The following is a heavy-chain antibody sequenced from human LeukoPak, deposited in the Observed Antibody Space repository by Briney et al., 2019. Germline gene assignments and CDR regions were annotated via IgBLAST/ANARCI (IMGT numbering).Heavy chain of an antibody. J-gene: IGHJ4*02. CDR3: ATNTRAYAVLLAY. V-gene: IGHV3-7*01. Sequence: GGSLRLSCAASGFTFCSSWMIWALQAPGKGLEWVADINQDGGQKYYLDSVKGRFTISRDNADNSLYLQMDGLRAEDTAVYYCATNTRAYAVLLAYWGQGTLVTVSS. D-gene: IGHD4-17*01. CDR2: INQDGGQK. CDR1: GFTFCSSW.